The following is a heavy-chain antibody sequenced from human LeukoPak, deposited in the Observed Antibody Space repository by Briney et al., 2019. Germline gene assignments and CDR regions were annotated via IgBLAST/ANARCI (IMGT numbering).Heavy chain of an antibody. CDR1: GFIFSSYE. J-gene: IGHJ3*02. CDR3: AVAYYYGSGDAFDI. Sequence: PGGSLRLSCAASGFIFSSYEMNWVRQAPGKGLEWVSYISSIGNIIYYADSVKGRFTISRDNAKNSLYLQMNSLRAEDTAVYYCAVAYYYGSGDAFDIWGQGTKVTVSS. CDR2: ISSIGNII. D-gene: IGHD3-10*01. V-gene: IGHV3-48*03.